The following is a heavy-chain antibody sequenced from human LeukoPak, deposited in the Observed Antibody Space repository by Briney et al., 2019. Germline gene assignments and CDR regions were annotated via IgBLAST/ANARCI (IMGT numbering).Heavy chain of an antibody. CDR3: ARGYSSGYYPYYFDY. CDR1: GGSISSGDYY. Sequence: SETLSLTCTVSGGSISSGDYYWSWIRQPPGKGLEWIGYIYYSGSTYYNPSLKSRVTISVDTSKNQFSLKLSSVTAADTAVYYCARGYSSGYYPYYFDYWGQGTLVTVSS. V-gene: IGHV4-30-4*01. J-gene: IGHJ4*02. CDR2: IYYSGST. D-gene: IGHD3-22*01.